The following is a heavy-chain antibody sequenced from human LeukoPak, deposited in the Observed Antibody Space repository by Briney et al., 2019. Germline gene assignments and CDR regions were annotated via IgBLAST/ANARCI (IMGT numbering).Heavy chain of an antibody. CDR1: GYIFTNYW. J-gene: IGHJ5*02. D-gene: IGHD1/OR15-1a*01. Sequence: GESLKISCKGSGYIFTNYWMAWVRQMPGKGLEWMGIIYPADSDTRYSPSFQGQVTISADKSISTAYLQWGSLKASDTAIYYCARQATIAPGKNWLDPWGQGTLVTVSS. V-gene: IGHV5-51*01. CDR3: ARQATIAPGKNWLDP. CDR2: IYPADSDT.